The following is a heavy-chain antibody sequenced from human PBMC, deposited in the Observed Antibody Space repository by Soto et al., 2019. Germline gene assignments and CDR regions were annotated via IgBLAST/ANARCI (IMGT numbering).Heavy chain of an antibody. Sequence: QVQLMQSGTEVKEPGASVNLSCKASGYTFSSFYIHWVRQAPGQGLEWVVIMNPSGDRTNYAQDFQGRVTMTRDTATSTVYMELSSLRSEDTAVYYCARGRGYSGDDLQEDGFDVWGQGTMVTVS. V-gene: IGHV1-46*01. CDR3: ARGRGYSGDDLQEDGFDV. J-gene: IGHJ3*01. CDR2: MNPSGDRT. CDR1: GYTFSSFY. D-gene: IGHD5-12*01.